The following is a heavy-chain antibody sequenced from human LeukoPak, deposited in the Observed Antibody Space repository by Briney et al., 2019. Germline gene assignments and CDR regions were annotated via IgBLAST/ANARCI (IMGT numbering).Heavy chain of an antibody. V-gene: IGHV3-7*01. D-gene: IGHD5-12*01. Sequence: GGSLRLSCAASGFTFSNYWMSWVRQAPGKGLEWVANIKVDGSEKYYLDSVKGRFTISRDNAKNSLYLQMNSLRAEDTAVYYCAREDIVATIWYWGQGTLVTVSS. CDR3: AREDIVATIWY. J-gene: IGHJ4*02. CDR1: GFTFSNYW. CDR2: IKVDGSEK.